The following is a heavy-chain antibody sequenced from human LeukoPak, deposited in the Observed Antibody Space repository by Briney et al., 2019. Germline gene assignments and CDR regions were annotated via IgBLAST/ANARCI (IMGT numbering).Heavy chain of an antibody. CDR3: ARGGSALGDY. D-gene: IGHD3-16*01. V-gene: IGHV4-38-2*02. Sequence: SETLSLTCTVSGYSISSGYYWGWIRQPPGKGLEWIGSIYHSGSTYYNPSLKSRVTISVDTSKNQFSLKLSSVTAADTAVYYGARGGSALGDYWGQGTLVTVSS. CDR2: IYHSGST. CDR1: GYSISSGYY. J-gene: IGHJ4*02.